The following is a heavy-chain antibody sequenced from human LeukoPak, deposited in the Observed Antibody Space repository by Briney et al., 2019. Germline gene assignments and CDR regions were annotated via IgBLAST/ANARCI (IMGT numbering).Heavy chain of an antibody. CDR2: IKPDGGEK. Sequence: GESLRLSCAASGFTFSSYMMTWVRQAPGKGLEWVANIKPDGGEKFYVDSVRGRFTISRDNAKNSLYLQMNSLRAEDTAVYYCARALVVVVAATRLNWFDPWGQGTLVTVSS. D-gene: IGHD2-15*01. V-gene: IGHV3-7*01. CDR1: GFTFSSYM. J-gene: IGHJ5*02. CDR3: ARALVVVVAATRLNWFDP.